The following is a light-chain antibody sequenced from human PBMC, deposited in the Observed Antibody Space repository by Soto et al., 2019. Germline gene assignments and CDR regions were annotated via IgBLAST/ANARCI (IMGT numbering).Light chain of an antibody. CDR2: EVS. V-gene: IGLV2-8*01. CDR3: SSYAGSNSLV. CDR1: SSDVGGYNY. J-gene: IGLJ1*01. Sequence: QSALTQPPSASGSPGQSVTISCTGTSSDVGGYNYVSWYQQHPGKAPKLMIYEVSKRPSGVPDRFSGSKSGNTASLTVSGLQAEDEADIYCSSYAGSNSLVFGTGTKVTVL.